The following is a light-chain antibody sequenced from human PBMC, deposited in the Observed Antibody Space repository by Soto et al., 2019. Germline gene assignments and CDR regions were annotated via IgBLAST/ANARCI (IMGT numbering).Light chain of an antibody. CDR3: QSYDSNTVI. Sequence: NFMLTQPHSVSESPGKTVIISCTRSVGGIAYNAFQWYQQRPDSAPTTLIYDKNQRPSGAADRFSGSTDGSSNSASLTISGLQTEDEADYYCQSYDSNTVIFGGGTKLTVL. CDR2: DKN. J-gene: IGLJ2*01. V-gene: IGLV6-57*04. CDR1: VGGIAYNA.